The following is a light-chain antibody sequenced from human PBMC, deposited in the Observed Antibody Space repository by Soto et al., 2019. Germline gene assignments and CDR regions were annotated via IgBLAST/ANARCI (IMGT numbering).Light chain of an antibody. CDR2: EGN. CDR1: SSDVGIYNI. CDR3: CSYVYTNTWV. J-gene: IGLJ3*02. Sequence: QSVLTQPASVSGSPGQSITISCIGSSSDVGIYNIVSWYQHYPGKAPKLIIYEGNKRPSGVSSRFSGSKSGNSASLTISGLQAEDEADYFCCSYVYTNTWVFGGGTKVTVL. V-gene: IGLV2-23*01.